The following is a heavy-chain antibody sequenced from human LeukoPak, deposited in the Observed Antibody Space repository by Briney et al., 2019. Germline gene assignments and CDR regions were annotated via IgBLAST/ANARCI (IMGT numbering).Heavy chain of an antibody. J-gene: IGHJ4*02. CDR2: VSYGGSNK. V-gene: IGHV3-30*18. Sequence: GGSLRLSCAASGFTFSSYVMNWVRQAPGKGLEWVALVSYGGSNKYYADSVKGRFTISRDNSKNTLYLQMNSLRAEDTAVYYCAKEDYYYDSSGYYYSYAYYFDYWGQGTLVTVSS. CDR1: GFTFSSYV. D-gene: IGHD3-22*01. CDR3: AKEDYYYDSSGYYYSYAYYFDY.